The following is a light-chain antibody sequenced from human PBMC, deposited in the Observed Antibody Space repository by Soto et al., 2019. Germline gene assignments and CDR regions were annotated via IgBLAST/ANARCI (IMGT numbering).Light chain of an antibody. CDR1: QSVSSSY. J-gene: IGKJ1*01. CDR3: QQYGNSPVTT. Sequence: EIVLTQSPGTLSLSPGERATLSCRASQSVSSSYLAWYQQKPGQAPRLLIYGASSRATGIPDRFSGSGSGTDFTLTISRLEPEDFAVYYCQQYGNSPVTTFGQGTKVEIK. V-gene: IGKV3-20*01. CDR2: GAS.